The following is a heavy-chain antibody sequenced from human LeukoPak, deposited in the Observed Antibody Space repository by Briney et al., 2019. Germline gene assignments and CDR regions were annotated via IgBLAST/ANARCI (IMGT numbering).Heavy chain of an antibody. Sequence: ASVKVSCKPSGYTFTNYGISWVRPAPGQGLAGMGWISAYNGDTHYAQKFQGRVTMTTDTSTSTAYMDLRSLRSDDTAVYYCARGPVAMPVYFDYWGQGTLVTVSS. CDR2: ISAYNGDT. D-gene: IGHD2-2*01. J-gene: IGHJ4*02. V-gene: IGHV1-18*01. CDR1: GYTFTNYG. CDR3: ARGPVAMPVYFDY.